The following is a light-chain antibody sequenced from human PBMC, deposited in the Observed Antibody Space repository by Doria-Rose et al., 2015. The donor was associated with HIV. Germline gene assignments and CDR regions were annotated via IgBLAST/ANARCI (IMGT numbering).Light chain of an antibody. V-gene: IGKV3-20*01. CDR3: HQYGTSWT. CDR1: QSFSSTY. CDR2: DGS. Sequence: TQSPGTLSLSPGERATLSCRASQSFSSTYLAWYQQKPGQAPSLLIYDGSTRATGIPDRFNASGSGTDFTLTINRLEPEDFALYYCHQYGTSWTFGQETKVEI. J-gene: IGKJ1*01.